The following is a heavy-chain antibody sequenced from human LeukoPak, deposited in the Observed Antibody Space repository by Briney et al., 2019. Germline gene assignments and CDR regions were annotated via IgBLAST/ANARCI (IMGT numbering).Heavy chain of an antibody. CDR2: ISAYDGNT. Sequence: ASVKVSCKASGYTFTSYGISWVRQAPGQGLEWMGWISAYDGNTNYAQKLQGRATMTTDTSTSTAYMELRSLRSDDTAVYYCARERITMVRGVIITAEGLDYWGQGTLVTVSS. J-gene: IGHJ4*02. CDR1: GYTFTSYG. V-gene: IGHV1-18*01. CDR3: ARERITMVRGVIITAEGLDY. D-gene: IGHD3-10*01.